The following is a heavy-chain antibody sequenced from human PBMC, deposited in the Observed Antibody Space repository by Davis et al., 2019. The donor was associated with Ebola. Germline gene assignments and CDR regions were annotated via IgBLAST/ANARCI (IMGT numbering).Heavy chain of an antibody. Sequence: SETLSLTCAVYGGSFSGYYWGWIRQPPGKGLEWIGSIYYSGSTYYNPSLKSRVTISVDTSKNQFSLKLSSVTAADTAVYYCARETKWEYCSGGSCSTANWFDPWGQGTLVTVSS. J-gene: IGHJ5*02. V-gene: IGHV4-39*01. CDR3: ARETKWEYCSGGSCSTANWFDP. CDR2: IYYSGST. CDR1: GGSFSGYY. D-gene: IGHD2-15*01.